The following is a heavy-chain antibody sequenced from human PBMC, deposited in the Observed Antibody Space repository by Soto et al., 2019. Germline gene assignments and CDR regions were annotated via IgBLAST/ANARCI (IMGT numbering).Heavy chain of an antibody. CDR2: INLDGSEK. J-gene: IGHJ6*02. V-gene: IGHV3-7*05. Sequence: EVQLVESGGGLVQPGGSLRLSCAASGFTFRTYWLSWVRQVPGKGLEWVANINLDGSEKNYVDSVKGRFTISRDNARNSLELQMSSLRAEDTALYYCARDGSTSWYSYDYHGMDVWGQGTTVTVSS. CDR1: GFTFRTYW. CDR3: ARDGSTSWYSYDYHGMDV. D-gene: IGHD5-18*01.